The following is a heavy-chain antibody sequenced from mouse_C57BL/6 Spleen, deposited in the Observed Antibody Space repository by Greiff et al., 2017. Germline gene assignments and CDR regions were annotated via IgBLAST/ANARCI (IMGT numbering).Heavy chain of an antibody. D-gene: IGHD1-1*01. Sequence: VQLQQSGPELVKPGASVKISCKASGYSFTDYYMNWVKQSTGQSLEWIGVINPNYGTTSYNQKFKGKATLTVDESSSTAYMQLNSLTSEDSAVYYCASSGYYGSPGAMDYWGQGTSVTVSS. CDR3: ASSGYYGSPGAMDY. V-gene: IGHV1-39*01. CDR2: INPNYGTT. CDR1: GYSFTDYY. J-gene: IGHJ4*01.